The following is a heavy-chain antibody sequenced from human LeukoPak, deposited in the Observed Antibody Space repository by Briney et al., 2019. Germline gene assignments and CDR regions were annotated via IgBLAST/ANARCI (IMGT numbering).Heavy chain of an antibody. CDR3: AKILNQLWFQSCAFDI. Sequence: GGSLRLSCAASGFTFSSYGMHWIRQAPGKGLEWVAVISYDGSNKYYADSVKGRFTISRDNSKNTLYLQMNSLRAEDTAVYYCAKILNQLWFQSCAFDIWGQGTMVTVSS. D-gene: IGHD5-18*01. CDR1: GFTFSSYG. V-gene: IGHV3-30*18. CDR2: ISYDGSNK. J-gene: IGHJ3*02.